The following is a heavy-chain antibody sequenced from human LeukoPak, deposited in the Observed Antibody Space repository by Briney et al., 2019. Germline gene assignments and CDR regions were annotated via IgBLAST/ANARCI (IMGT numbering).Heavy chain of an antibody. J-gene: IGHJ4*02. CDR3: ARDGGYYYDSSGYSVFDY. V-gene: IGHV3-20*04. D-gene: IGHD3-22*01. CDR1: GFTFGDYG. Sequence: GGSLRLSCAASGFTFGDYGMSWVRQAPGKGLEWVSGINWNGGSTGYADSVKGRFTISRDNAKNSLYLQMNSLRAEDTALYYCARDGGYYYDSSGYSVFDYWGQGTLVTVSS. CDR2: INWNGGST.